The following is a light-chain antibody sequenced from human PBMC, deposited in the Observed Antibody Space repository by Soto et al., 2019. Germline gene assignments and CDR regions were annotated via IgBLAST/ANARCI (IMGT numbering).Light chain of an antibody. CDR1: SSDVGGYNY. V-gene: IGLV2-14*01. CDR3: SSYTNINTGACV. Sequence: QSALTQPASVSGSPGQSITISCTGTSSDVGGYNYVSWYQQHPGKAPKLMIYEVTDRPSGVSNRFSGSKSGNTASLTISGLQAEDEAEYYCSSYTNINTGACVFGTGTKLTVL. CDR2: EVT. J-gene: IGLJ1*01.